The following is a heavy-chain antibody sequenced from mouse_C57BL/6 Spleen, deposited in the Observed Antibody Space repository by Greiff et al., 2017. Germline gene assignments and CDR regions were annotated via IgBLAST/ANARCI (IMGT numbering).Heavy chain of an antibody. CDR3: ASSNPYGNRGYYLDY. CDR1: GYTFTSYG. D-gene: IGHD2-1*01. J-gene: IGHJ2*01. V-gene: IGHV1-64*01. CDR2: IHPNSGST. Sequence: QVQLQQPGAELVKPGASVKLSCKASGYTFTSYGMHWVKQRPGQGLEWIGMIHPNSGSTNYNEKFKSKATLTVDKSSSTAYMQLSSLTSEDSAVYYCASSNPYGNRGYYLDYWGQGTTLTVSS.